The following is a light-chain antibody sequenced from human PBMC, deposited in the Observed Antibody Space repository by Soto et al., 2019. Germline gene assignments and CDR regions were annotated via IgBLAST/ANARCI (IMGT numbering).Light chain of an antibody. CDR3: AAWDDSLSHVV. Sequence: QSVLTQPPSASGTPGQRVTISCSGSSSNIGSNYVYWYQQFPGTAPKLLIYRNNQRPSGVPDRFSGSKSGTSASLAISGLRSEDEADYYCAAWDDSLSHVVFGGGTQLTVL. CDR1: SSNIGSNY. CDR2: RNN. V-gene: IGLV1-47*01. J-gene: IGLJ2*01.